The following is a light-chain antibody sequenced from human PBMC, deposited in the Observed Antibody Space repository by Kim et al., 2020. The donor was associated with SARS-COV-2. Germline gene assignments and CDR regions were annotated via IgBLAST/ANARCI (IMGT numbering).Light chain of an antibody. CDR1: NNNVGNQG. CDR2: RNN. Sequence: QTATLTCTGNNNNVGNQGAGWLQQHQGHPPKLLSYRNNNRPSGISERFSASRSGSTASLTISGLQPEDEAVYYCSAWDNSLNVWLFGGGTQLTVL. J-gene: IGLJ3*02. CDR3: SAWDNSLNVWL. V-gene: IGLV10-54*01.